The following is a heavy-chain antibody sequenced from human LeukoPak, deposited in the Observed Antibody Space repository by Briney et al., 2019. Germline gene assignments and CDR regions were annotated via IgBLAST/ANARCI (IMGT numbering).Heavy chain of an antibody. CDR3: AKRSGYTTGWFFDF. J-gene: IGHJ4*02. CDR1: GFTFSDFW. Sequence: GGSLGLSCAASGFTFSDFWMTWVRQAPGKGLEWVSSISGSGDNTYYAESVKGRFTISRDNSKNTLFLQMNSLRAEDTAVFYCAKRSGYTTGWFFDFWGQGTLVTVSS. D-gene: IGHD6-19*01. V-gene: IGHV3-23*01. CDR2: ISGSGDNT.